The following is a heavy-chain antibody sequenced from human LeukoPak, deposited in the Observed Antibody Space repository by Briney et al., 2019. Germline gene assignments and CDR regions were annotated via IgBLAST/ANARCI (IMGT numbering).Heavy chain of an antibody. D-gene: IGHD6-19*01. V-gene: IGHV3-7*01. CDR1: GFTSSSYW. J-gene: IGHJ4*02. Sequence: PGGSLRLXCAASGFTSSSYWMSWVRQAPGKGLESVANIKQDGSEKYYVDSVKGRFIISRDNAKNSLYLQMNSLRAEDTAVYYCARVGGWYVFDYWGQGTLVTVSS. CDR3: ARVGGWYVFDY. CDR2: IKQDGSEK.